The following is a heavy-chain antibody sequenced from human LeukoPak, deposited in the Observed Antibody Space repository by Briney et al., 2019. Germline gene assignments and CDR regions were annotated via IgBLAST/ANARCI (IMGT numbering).Heavy chain of an antibody. V-gene: IGHV3-7*01. J-gene: IGHJ5*02. CDR2: IKQDGSEK. Sequence: GGSLRLSCAASGFTFSSYWMSWVRQAPGKGLEWVANIKQDGSEKYYVDSVKGRFTISRDNAKNSLYLQMNSLRAEDTAVYYCARTGYSSSLFWFDPWGQGTLVTVSS. CDR3: ARTGYSSSLFWFDP. CDR1: GFTFSSYW. D-gene: IGHD6-13*01.